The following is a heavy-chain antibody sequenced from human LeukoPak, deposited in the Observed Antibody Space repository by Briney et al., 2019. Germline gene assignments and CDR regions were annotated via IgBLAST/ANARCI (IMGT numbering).Heavy chain of an antibody. Sequence: GESLKISCKGSGYSFTSYWIGWVRQMPGKGLEWMGIIYPDDSDTRYSSSFQGQVTISADKSISTAYLQWSSLKASDTAMYYCARRAAAWNSYYFDYWGQGTLVTVSS. D-gene: IGHD6-13*01. CDR3: ARRAAAWNSYYFDY. V-gene: IGHV5-51*01. CDR1: GYSFTSYW. J-gene: IGHJ4*02. CDR2: IYPDDSDT.